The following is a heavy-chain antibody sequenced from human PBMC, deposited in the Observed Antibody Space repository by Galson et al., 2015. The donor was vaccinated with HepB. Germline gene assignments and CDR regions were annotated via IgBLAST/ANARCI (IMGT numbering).Heavy chain of an antibody. J-gene: IGHJ6*02. CDR3: AKVLGVVVPAAKGMDV. V-gene: IGHV3-30*02. CDR2: IRYDGSNK. Sequence: SLRLSCAASGFTFSSYGMHWVRQAPGKGLEWVAFIRYDGSNKYYADSVKGRFTISRDNSKNTLYLQMNSLRAEDTAVYYCAKVLGVVVPAAKGMDVWGQGTTVTVSS. CDR1: GFTFSSYG. D-gene: IGHD2-2*01.